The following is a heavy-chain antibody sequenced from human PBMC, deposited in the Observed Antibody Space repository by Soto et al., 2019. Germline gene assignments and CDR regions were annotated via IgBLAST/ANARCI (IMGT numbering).Heavy chain of an antibody. J-gene: IGHJ6*02. CDR3: ARDAYCSGGSCYGGLDV. CDR2: IIPIFGTE. CDR1: GGTFSSYA. Sequence: QVQLVQSGAEVRKPGSSVKVSCKTSGGTFSSYAFTWVRQAPGQGLEWMGGIIPIFGTENYAQKFQGRVTITADESTSTAFMELSSLRSEDTAVYHCARDAYCSGGSCYGGLDVWGQGTTVTVSS. V-gene: IGHV1-69*01. D-gene: IGHD2-15*01.